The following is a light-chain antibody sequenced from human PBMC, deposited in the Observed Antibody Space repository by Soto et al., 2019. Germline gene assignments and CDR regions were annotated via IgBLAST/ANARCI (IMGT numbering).Light chain of an antibody. CDR1: QGISGW. V-gene: IGKV1-12*01. J-gene: IGKJ1*01. Sequence: DIQMTQSPSSVSASVGDRVTITCRASQGISGWLAWYQQKAGKAPKLLIFGTSTLKGGVPSRFSGSRSGTDFTLTISRLQPEDFATYYCQQANSFPLTFGQGTKVEIK. CDR2: GTS. CDR3: QQANSFPLT.